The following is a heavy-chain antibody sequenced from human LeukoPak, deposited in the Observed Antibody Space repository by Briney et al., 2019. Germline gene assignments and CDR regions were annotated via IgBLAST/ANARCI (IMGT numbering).Heavy chain of an antibody. D-gene: IGHD2-21*02. V-gene: IGHV1-46*01. J-gene: IGHJ3*02. CDR2: INPSSGST. Sequence: ASVKVSCKAVGYAFTAYYIHWVRQAPGQGLEWMGTINPSSGSTSYAQKFQGRVTMTRDMSTSTVYMELSSLKSEDTAVYYCARDMGHIVVVTATSDAFDIWGQGTMVTVSS. CDR1: GYAFTAYY. CDR3: ARDMGHIVVVTATSDAFDI.